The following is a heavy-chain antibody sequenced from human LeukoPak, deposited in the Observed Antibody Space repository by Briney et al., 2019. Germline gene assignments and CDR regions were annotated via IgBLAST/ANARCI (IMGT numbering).Heavy chain of an antibody. Sequence: GGSLRLSCAASGFTFSSYWMSWVRQAPGKGLEWVANMKYDGSEKYYVDSVKGGFTISRDNAKNSLYLQMNSLRAEDTAVYYCARDIGAAGLFLDYWGQGTLVTVSS. CDR3: ARDIGAAGLFLDY. CDR2: MKYDGSEK. J-gene: IGHJ4*02. CDR1: GFTFSSYW. V-gene: IGHV3-7*01. D-gene: IGHD6-13*01.